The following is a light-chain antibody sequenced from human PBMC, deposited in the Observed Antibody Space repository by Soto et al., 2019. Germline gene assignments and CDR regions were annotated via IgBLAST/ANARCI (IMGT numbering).Light chain of an antibody. V-gene: IGLV2-14*01. CDR3: ISNTSSSLPV. CDR1: SSDIGGYNY. CDR2: EVS. J-gene: IGLJ2*01. Sequence: QSALTQPASVSGSPGQSITISCTGTSSDIGGYNYVSWYQQHPGKAPKLMIYEVSNRPSGVSNRFSGSKSGNTASLTISGLQAEDEADYYCISNTSSSLPVFGGGTKLTFL.